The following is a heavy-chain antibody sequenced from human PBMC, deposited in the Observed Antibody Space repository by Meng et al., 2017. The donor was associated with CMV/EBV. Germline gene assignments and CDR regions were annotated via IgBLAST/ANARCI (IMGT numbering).Heavy chain of an antibody. Sequence: SVKVSCKASGGIFSSYAISWVRQAPGQGLEWMGGIIPIFGTANYAQKFQGRVTITTDESTSTAYMELSSLRSEDTAVYYCARDLVYYCSSTSCYFDLYYGMDVWGQGTTVTVSS. CDR2: IIPIFGTA. CDR3: ARDLVYYCSSTSCYFDLYYGMDV. V-gene: IGHV1-69*05. J-gene: IGHJ6*02. D-gene: IGHD2-2*01. CDR1: GGIFSSYA.